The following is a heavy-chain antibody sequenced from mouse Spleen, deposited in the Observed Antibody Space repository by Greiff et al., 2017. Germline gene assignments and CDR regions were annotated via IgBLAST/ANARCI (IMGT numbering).Heavy chain of an antibody. V-gene: IGHV1-61*01. CDR1: GYTFTSYW. J-gene: IGHJ2*01. CDR3: ARSRWAFDY. D-gene: IGHD1-1*02. CDR2: IYPSDSET. Sequence: VQLQQPGAELVRPGSSVKLSCKASGYTFTSYWMDWVKQRPGQGLEWIGNIYPSDSETHYNQKFKDKATLTVDKSSSTAYMQLSSLTSEDSAVYYCARSRWAFDYWGQGTTLTVSS.